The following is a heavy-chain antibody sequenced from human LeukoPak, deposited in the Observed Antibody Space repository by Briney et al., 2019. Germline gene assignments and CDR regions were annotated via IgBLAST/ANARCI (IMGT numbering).Heavy chain of an antibody. V-gene: IGHV4-34*01. Sequence: SETLSLTCAVYGGSFSGYYWSWIRQPPGKGLEWIGEINHSGSTNYNPPLKSRVTISVETSKNQFSLKLSSVTAADTAVYYCARADYSSTWSHDYYYMDVWGKGTTVTVSS. J-gene: IGHJ6*03. D-gene: IGHD6-13*01. CDR1: GGSFSGYY. CDR3: ARADYSSTWSHDYYYMDV. CDR2: INHSGST.